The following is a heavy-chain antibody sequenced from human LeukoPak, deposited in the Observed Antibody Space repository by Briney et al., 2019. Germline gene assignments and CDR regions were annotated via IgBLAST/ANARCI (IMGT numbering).Heavy chain of an antibody. Sequence: GGSLRLSCAASEFTFSNYGMHWVRQAPGKGLEWVGIIWYDGSNEYYADSVKGRFTISRDNSKNTLYLQMGSLRAEDMAVYYCARGPYYYDSTGVDYWGQGTLVTVSS. CDR2: IWYDGSNE. D-gene: IGHD3-22*01. CDR3: ARGPYYYDSTGVDY. V-gene: IGHV3-30*02. CDR1: EFTFSNYG. J-gene: IGHJ4*02.